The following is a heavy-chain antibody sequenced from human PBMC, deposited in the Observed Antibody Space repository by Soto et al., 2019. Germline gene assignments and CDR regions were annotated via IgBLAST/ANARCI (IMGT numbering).Heavy chain of an antibody. J-gene: IGHJ3*02. CDR1: GVSISSGGYY. CDR2: MYYSGST. V-gene: IGHV4-39*01. Sequence: SEPLSLTCTVSGVSISSGGYYWTWIRLRAGGGLEWIGDMYYSGSTYYNPSLKSRVTISVDTSKNQFSLKLSSVTAADTAVYYCARHALDYYDSSGYFRLGAFDIWGQGTMVTV. D-gene: IGHD3-22*01. CDR3: ARHALDYYDSSGYFRLGAFDI.